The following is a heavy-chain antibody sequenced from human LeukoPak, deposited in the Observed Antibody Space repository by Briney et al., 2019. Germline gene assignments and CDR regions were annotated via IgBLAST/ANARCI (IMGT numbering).Heavy chain of an antibody. CDR3: ARERGIAARPGYYYYYMDV. CDR1: GFTFSSYE. V-gene: IGHV3-48*03. J-gene: IGHJ6*03. CDR2: ISSSGSTI. D-gene: IGHD6-6*01. Sequence: GGSLRLSCAASGFTFSSYEMNWVRQAPGKGLEWVSYISSSGSTIYYADSVKGRFTISRDNAKNSLYLQMNSLRAEDTAVYYCARERGIAARPGYYYYYMDVWGKGTTVTVSS.